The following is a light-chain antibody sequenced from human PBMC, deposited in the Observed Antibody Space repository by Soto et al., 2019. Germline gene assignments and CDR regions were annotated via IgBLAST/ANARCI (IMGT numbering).Light chain of an antibody. Sequence: EIVLTQSPGTLSLSPGERATLSCRASQSVRSNYLAWYQQKPGQAPRLLISAASSRATGIPDRFSGSGSGTDFTLTISRLEPEDFAVYYCQQYRSSRTFGQGTKVEVK. V-gene: IGKV3-20*01. CDR3: QQYRSSRT. CDR2: AAS. CDR1: QSVRSNY. J-gene: IGKJ1*01.